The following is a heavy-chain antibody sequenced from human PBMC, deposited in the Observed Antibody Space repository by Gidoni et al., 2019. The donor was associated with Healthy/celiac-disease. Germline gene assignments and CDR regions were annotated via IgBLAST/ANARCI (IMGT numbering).Heavy chain of an antibody. CDR3: AKDSLHHTTTVTTGGPDY. Sequence: QVQLVESGGGVVQPGRSLRLSCAASGFTFSSYGMHWVRQAPGKGLEWVAVISYDGSNKYYADSVKGRFTISRDNSKNTLYLQMNSLRAEDTAVYYCAKDSLHHTTTVTTGGPDYWGQGTLVTVSS. D-gene: IGHD4-17*01. V-gene: IGHV3-30*18. CDR1: GFTFSSYG. J-gene: IGHJ4*02. CDR2: ISYDGSNK.